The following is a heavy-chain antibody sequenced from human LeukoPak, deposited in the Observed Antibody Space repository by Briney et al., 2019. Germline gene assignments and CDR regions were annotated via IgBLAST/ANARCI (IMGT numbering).Heavy chain of an antibody. CDR3: ARDSGVRGVIGY. CDR1: GGSIGSHF. J-gene: IGHJ4*02. D-gene: IGHD3-10*01. V-gene: IGHV4-59*11. CDR2: IYYSGST. Sequence: SETLSLTCTVSGGSIGSHFWNWIRQSPGEGLEWMGYIYYSGSTEYNPSLKSRISISVDTSKDKFSLKLTSVTAADTAVYYCARDSGVRGVIGYWGQGTLVTVSS.